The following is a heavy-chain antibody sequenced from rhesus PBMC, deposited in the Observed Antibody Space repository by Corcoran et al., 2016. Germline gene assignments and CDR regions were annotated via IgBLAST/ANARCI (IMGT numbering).Heavy chain of an antibody. D-gene: IGHD1-44*02. V-gene: IGHV3S43*01. CDR1: GFTSGNSD. Sequence: EVQLVESGGGLVQPGGSLRLSCAAPGFTSGNSDLIWIRQAPGKVLEWVSNISSGGSIYFSDSVKGRFTISRDNAKNTLDLQMSSLRVEDTALYYCAKTEREAFDFWGQGLRVTVSS. CDR3: AKTEREAFDF. J-gene: IGHJ3*01. CDR2: ISSGGSI.